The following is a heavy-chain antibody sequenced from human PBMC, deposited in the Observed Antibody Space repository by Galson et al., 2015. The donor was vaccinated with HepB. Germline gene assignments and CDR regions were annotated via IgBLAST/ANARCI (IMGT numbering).Heavy chain of an antibody. CDR2: ISSSGSYI. D-gene: IGHD2-21*02. V-gene: IGHV3-21*04. CDR3: ARDYMSREFCGGDCYRDTTGYFDL. Sequence: SLRLSCAASGFTFSSYDMNWVRQAPGKGLEWVSSISSSGSYIYYADSVKGRFTISRDNAKNLLHLQMNSLQAEDTAVFYCARDYMSREFCGGDCYRDTTGYFDLWGRGTLVTISS. J-gene: IGHJ2*01. CDR1: GFTFSSYD.